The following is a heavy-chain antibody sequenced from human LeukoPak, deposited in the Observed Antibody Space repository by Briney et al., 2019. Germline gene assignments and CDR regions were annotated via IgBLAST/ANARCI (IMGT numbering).Heavy chain of an antibody. CDR2: INHSGST. CDR3: ARLQRWLRVKGYFEY. D-gene: IGHD5-24*01. Sequence: SETLSLTCAVYGGSFSGYYWSCIRQPPGKGLEWIGEINHSGSTNYNPSLKSRVTISVDTSKNQFSLKLSPVTAADTAVYYCARLQRWLRVKGYFEYWGQGTLVTVSS. J-gene: IGHJ4*02. V-gene: IGHV4-34*01. CDR1: GGSFSGYY.